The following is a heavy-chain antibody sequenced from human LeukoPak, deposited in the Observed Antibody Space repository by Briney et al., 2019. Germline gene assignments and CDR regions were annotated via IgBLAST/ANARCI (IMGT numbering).Heavy chain of an antibody. CDR1: GGSFSGYY. Sequence: SEALSLTCAVYGGSFSGYYWSWIRQPPGKGLEWIGEINHSGSTNYNPSLKSRVTISVDTSKNQFSLKLSSVTAADTAVYYCARSNTAIRYYYYGMDVWDQGTTVTVSS. CDR3: ARSNTAIRYYYYGMDV. CDR2: INHSGST. J-gene: IGHJ6*02. D-gene: IGHD5-18*01. V-gene: IGHV4-34*01.